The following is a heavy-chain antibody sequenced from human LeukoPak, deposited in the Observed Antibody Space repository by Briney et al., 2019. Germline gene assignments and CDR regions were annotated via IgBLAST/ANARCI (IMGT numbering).Heavy chain of an antibody. Sequence: KPSETLSLTCTVSGGSISSGGYYWSWIRQHPGKGLEWIGYIYYSGSTYYNPSLKSRVTISVDTSKNQFSLKLSSVTAADTAVYYCARERAGIAAAGNGNDAFDIWGQGTMVTVSS. D-gene: IGHD6-13*01. CDR1: GGSISSGGYY. CDR2: IYYSGST. J-gene: IGHJ3*02. CDR3: ARERAGIAAAGNGNDAFDI. V-gene: IGHV4-31*03.